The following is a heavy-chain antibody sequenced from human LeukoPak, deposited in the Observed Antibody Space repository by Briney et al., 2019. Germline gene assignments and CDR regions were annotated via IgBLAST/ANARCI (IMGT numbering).Heavy chain of an antibody. V-gene: IGHV1-18*01. Sequence: ASVTVSCKASGYTFTSYGISWVRQAPGQGLEWMGWISAYNGNTNYAQKLQGRVTMTTDTSTSTAYMELRSLRSDDTAVYYCARDRGYSYGALHYYFDYWGQGTLVTVSS. CDR2: ISAYNGNT. J-gene: IGHJ4*02. CDR1: GYTFTSYG. D-gene: IGHD5-18*01. CDR3: ARDRGYSYGALHYYFDY.